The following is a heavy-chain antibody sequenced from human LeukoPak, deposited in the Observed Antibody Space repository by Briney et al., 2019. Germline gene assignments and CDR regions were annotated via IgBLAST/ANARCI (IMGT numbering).Heavy chain of an antibody. CDR3: AKRGVVIRVILVGFHREAYYFDS. CDR2: ISDSGGRT. J-gene: IGHJ4*02. CDR1: GITLSNYG. V-gene: IGHV3-23*01. Sequence: GGSLRPSCAVSGITLSNYGMSWVRQAPGKGLEWVAGISDSGGRTNYADSVKGRFTISRDNPKNTVYLQMNSLRAEDTAVYFCAKRGVVIRVILVGFHREAYYFDSWGRGALVTVSS. D-gene: IGHD3-22*01.